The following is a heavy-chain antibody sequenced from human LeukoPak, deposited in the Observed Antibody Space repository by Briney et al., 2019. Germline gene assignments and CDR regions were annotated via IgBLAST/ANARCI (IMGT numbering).Heavy chain of an antibody. CDR2: IYSGGNT. D-gene: IGHD3-10*01. Sequence: GGSLRLSCAASGFTFSSYAMSWVRQAPGKGLEWVSVIYSGGNTYYADSVTGRFTISRDNSKNTLYLQMNSLRAEDTAVYYCAKVPPYYYYMDVWGKGTTVTVSS. CDR3: AKVPPYYYYMDV. J-gene: IGHJ6*03. V-gene: IGHV3-66*02. CDR1: GFTFSSYA.